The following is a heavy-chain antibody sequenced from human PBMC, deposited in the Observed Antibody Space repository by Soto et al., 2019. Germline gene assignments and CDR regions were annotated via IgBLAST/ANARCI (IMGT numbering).Heavy chain of an antibody. Sequence: QVQLQEPGPGLVKPSQTLSLTCTVSGGSISSGDYYWSWIRQPPGKGLEWIGYIYYSGSTYYNPSLKSRVTISVDTSKNQFSQKLSSVTAADTAVYYCARVVTTGTTLAFDPWGQGTLVTVSS. CDR1: GGSISSGDYY. D-gene: IGHD1-1*01. J-gene: IGHJ5*02. CDR3: ARVVTTGTTLAFDP. CDR2: IYYSGST. V-gene: IGHV4-30-4*01.